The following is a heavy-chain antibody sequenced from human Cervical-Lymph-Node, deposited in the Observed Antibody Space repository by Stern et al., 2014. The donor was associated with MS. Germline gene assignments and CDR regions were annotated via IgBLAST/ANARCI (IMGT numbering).Heavy chain of an antibody. CDR3: ARQYCSGGKCHSSAYNYNGMDV. CDR2: IDPNSGGA. D-gene: IGHD2-15*01. V-gene: IGHV1-2*06. J-gene: IGHJ6*02. Sequence: VQLVESGAEVKKPGASVKVSCKASGYSFTGYYIHWVRRAPGQGLEWMGRIDPNSGGANYAQRFQGGVTLTRDTSISTTYMELDSLRSDDTAIYYCARQYCSGGKCHSSAYNYNGMDVWGQGTTVTVSS. CDR1: GYSFTGYY.